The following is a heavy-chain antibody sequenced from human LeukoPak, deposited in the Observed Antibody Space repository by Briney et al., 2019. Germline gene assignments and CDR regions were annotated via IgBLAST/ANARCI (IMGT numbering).Heavy chain of an antibody. Sequence: PSQTLSLTCTVSGGSISSGGYYWSWIRQPPGKGLEWIGYIYHSGSTYYNPSLKSRVTISVDRSKNQFSLKLSSVTAADTAVYYCARGAQQQLVLWFDPWGQGTLVTVSS. CDR1: GGSISSGGYY. CDR3: ARGAQQQLVLWFDP. D-gene: IGHD6-13*01. J-gene: IGHJ5*02. CDR2: IYHSGST. V-gene: IGHV4-30-2*01.